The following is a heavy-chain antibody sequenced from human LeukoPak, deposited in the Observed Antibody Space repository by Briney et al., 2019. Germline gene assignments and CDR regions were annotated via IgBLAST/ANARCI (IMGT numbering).Heavy chain of an antibody. CDR3: ARDMGRFPNAFDI. CDR1: GDSISSSSYY. D-gene: IGHD3-3*01. J-gene: IGHJ3*02. Sequence: PSETLSLTCTVSGDSISSSSYYWGWIRQPPGKGLEWIGSIYYSGSTYYNPSLKSRVTISVDTSKNQFSLKLSSVTAADTAVYYCARDMGRFPNAFDIWGQGTMVTVSS. CDR2: IYYSGST. V-gene: IGHV4-39*07.